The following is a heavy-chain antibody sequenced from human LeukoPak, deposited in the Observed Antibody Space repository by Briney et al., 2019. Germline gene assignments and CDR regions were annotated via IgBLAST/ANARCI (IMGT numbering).Heavy chain of an antibody. CDR1: GYTFTSYG. V-gene: IGHV1-18*01. CDR3: ARGPREYDSSGYNPPGY. J-gene: IGHJ4*02. D-gene: IGHD3-22*01. Sequence: GASVKVSCKASGYTFTSYGISWVRQAPGQGLEWMGWISAYNGNTNYAQKLQGRVTMTTDTSTSTAYMELRSLRSDDTAVYYCARGPREYDSSGYNPPGYWGQGTLVTVSS. CDR2: ISAYNGNT.